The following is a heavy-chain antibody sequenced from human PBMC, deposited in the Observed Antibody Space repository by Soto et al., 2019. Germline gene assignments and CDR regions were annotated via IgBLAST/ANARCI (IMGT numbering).Heavy chain of an antibody. V-gene: IGHV1-2*04. D-gene: IGHD1-7*01. Sequence: ASVKVSCKASGYTFTGYYMHWVRQAPGQGLEWMGWINPNSGGTNYAQKFQGWVTMTRDTSISTAYMELSRLRSDDTAVYYCGRGGRVRGTEDAFDIWGQGTMVTVSS. CDR3: GRGGRVRGTEDAFDI. J-gene: IGHJ3*02. CDR2: INPNSGGT. CDR1: GYTFTGYY.